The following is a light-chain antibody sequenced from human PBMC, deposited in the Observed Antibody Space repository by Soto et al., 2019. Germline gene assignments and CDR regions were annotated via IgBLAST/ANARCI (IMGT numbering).Light chain of an antibody. Sequence: QSALTQPHSVSGSPGQSVTISCTGTSVDVGAYDFVSWYQQHPGKAPKLLIYVVSGRPSGVPHRFSGSKSGTSASLAISGLRSEDEADYYCAAWDDSLSVYVFGTGTKLTVL. CDR1: SVDVGAYDF. CDR2: VVS. J-gene: IGLJ1*01. CDR3: AAWDDSLSVYV. V-gene: IGLV2-11*01.